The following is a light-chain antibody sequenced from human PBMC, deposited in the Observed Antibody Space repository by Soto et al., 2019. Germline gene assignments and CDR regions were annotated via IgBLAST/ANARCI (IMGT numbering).Light chain of an antibody. CDR3: QQYNNWPQT. J-gene: IGKJ1*01. V-gene: IGKV3-15*01. CDR2: GAS. Sequence: ELVMTQSPYTLSVSPGERATLLCRASQSVRNNLAWYQQKPGQAPRLLIYGASTRATGIPARFSGSGSGTEFTLTISSLQSEDFAVYYCQQYNNWPQTFGQGTKVDIK. CDR1: QSVRNN.